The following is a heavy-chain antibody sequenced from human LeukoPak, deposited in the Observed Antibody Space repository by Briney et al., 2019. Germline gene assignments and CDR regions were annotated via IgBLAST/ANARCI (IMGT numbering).Heavy chain of an antibody. Sequence: GGSLRLSCAASGFTFNSYFMSWVRQAPGKGLEWVAHIKQDGSEKSYVDSVKGRFTISRDNAKNSLYLQMNSLRAEDTAVYYCARDRYYYDSSGYYRTMYYFDYWGQGTLVTVSS. V-gene: IGHV3-7*01. CDR2: IKQDGSEK. CDR1: GFTFNSYF. CDR3: ARDRYYYDSSGYYRTMYYFDY. J-gene: IGHJ4*02. D-gene: IGHD3-22*01.